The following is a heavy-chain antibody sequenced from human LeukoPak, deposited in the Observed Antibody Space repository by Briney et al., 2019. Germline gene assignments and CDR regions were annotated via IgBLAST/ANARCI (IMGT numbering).Heavy chain of an antibody. D-gene: IGHD3-22*01. Sequence: GASVKVSCKVSGYTLTELSMHWVRQAPGKGLEWMGGFDPEDGETIYAQKFQGRVTMTEDTSTDTAYMELSSLRSEDTAVYYCATMTARITMIVVVPYFDYWGQGTLVTVSS. CDR1: GYTLTELS. CDR3: ATMTARITMIVVVPYFDY. V-gene: IGHV1-24*01. CDR2: FDPEDGET. J-gene: IGHJ4*02.